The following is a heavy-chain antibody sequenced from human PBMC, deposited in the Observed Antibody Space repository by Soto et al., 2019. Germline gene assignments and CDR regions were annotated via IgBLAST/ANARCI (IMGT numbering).Heavy chain of an antibody. CDR3: ARAGTGTYSYYYYNGMDV. V-gene: IGHV4-39*01. J-gene: IGHJ6*02. Sequence: QLHLQESGPGLVKPSETLSLTCTVSSGSITSGSHYWGWIRQPPGKGLEWIGSIYYSGGTFYNPSLKSRVNISVDMSKNQFSLKLSAVTAADTAVYYCARAGTGTYSYYYYNGMDVWGQGTTVNVFS. CDR1: SGSITSGSHY. D-gene: IGHD1-7*01. CDR2: IYYSGGT.